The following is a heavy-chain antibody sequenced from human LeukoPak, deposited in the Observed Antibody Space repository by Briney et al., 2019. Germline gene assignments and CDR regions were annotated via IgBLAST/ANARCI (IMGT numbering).Heavy chain of an antibody. CDR1: GFTFNNYA. CDR3: AKVGLTVTTILDYFDY. CDR2: ISYDGSNK. D-gene: IGHD4-11*01. V-gene: IGHV3-30*18. Sequence: GGSLRLSCAASGFTFNNYAMHWVRQAPGKGLEWVAVISYDGSNKYYADSVKGRFTISRDNSKNTLYLQMNSPRAEDTAVYYCAKVGLTVTTILDYFDYWGQGILVTVSS. J-gene: IGHJ4*02.